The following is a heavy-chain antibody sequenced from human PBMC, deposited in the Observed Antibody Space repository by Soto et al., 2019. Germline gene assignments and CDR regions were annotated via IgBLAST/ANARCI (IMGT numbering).Heavy chain of an antibody. CDR1: GFTFRSYA. D-gene: IGHD6-13*01. CDR2: ISYDGTNK. Sequence: GGSLRLSCAASGFTFRSYAMDWVRQAPGKGLEWVAVISYDGTNKYYADSVKGRFTISRDNSKNTLSLQMNSLRAKDTAVYYCARGDSNSWSDYWGQGTLVTVSS. V-gene: IGHV3-30*01. J-gene: IGHJ4*02. CDR3: ARGDSNSWSDY.